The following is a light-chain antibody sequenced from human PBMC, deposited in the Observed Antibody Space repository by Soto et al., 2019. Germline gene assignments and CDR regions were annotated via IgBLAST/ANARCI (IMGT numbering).Light chain of an antibody. J-gene: IGLJ2*01. CDR2: DVS. V-gene: IGLV2-14*03. CDR1: SSDVGGYDF. CDR3: SSYTTSSTVV. Sequence: QSALAQPASVSGSPGQSITISCTGRSSDVGGYDFVSWYQQHPGKVPKLMIYDVSDRPSGVSDRFSGSKSGNTASLTISGLQAEDEADYYCSSYTTSSTVVFGGGTKLTVL.